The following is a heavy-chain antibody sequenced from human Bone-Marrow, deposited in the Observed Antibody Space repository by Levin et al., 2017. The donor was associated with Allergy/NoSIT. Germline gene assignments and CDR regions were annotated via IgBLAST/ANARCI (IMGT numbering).Heavy chain of an antibody. CDR3: ARDRQLLYYYYYYYGMDV. Sequence: PGGSLRLSCAASGFTFSSYSMNWVRQAPGKGLEWVSYISSSSSTIYYADSVKGRFTISRDNAKNSLYLQMNSLRAEDTAVYYCARDRQLLYYYYYYYGMDVWGQGTTVTVSS. D-gene: IGHD2-2*02. CDR1: GFTFSSYS. J-gene: IGHJ6*02. CDR2: ISSSSSTI. V-gene: IGHV3-48*01.